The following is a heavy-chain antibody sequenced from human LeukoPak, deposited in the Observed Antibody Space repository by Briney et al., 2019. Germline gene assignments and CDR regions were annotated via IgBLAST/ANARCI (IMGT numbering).Heavy chain of an antibody. CDR3: AVNLTRHTFDI. D-gene: IGHD1-1*01. CDR1: GGSMSPFY. CDR2: IYYSGGT. J-gene: IGHJ3*02. Sequence: SETLSLTCTVSGGSMSPFYWSWIRQSPGKGLEWIGSIYYSGGTNYNPSLKSRVTISVDTSKNQFSLELSSVSAADTAVYYCAVNLTRHTFDIWGQGTMVTVSS. V-gene: IGHV4-59*08.